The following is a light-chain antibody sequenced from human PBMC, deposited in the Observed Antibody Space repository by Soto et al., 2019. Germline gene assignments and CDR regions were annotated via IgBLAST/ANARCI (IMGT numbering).Light chain of an antibody. Sequence: QSALTQPASLSGSPGQSITISCTGTSSDVGGSGLVSWYQFHPGKAPKLLIFEGFKRPSGISNRFSGSKSGSTASLTISGLQAEDEADYYCCSYAGRSTWDVVFGGGTKVNVL. CDR2: EGF. J-gene: IGLJ2*01. CDR1: SSDVGGSGL. V-gene: IGLV2-23*01. CDR3: CSYAGRSTWDVV.